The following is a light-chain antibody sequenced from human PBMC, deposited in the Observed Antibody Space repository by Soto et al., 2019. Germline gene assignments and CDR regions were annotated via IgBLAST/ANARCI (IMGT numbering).Light chain of an antibody. CDR1: ERIDGW. J-gene: IGKJ1*01. CDR2: KAS. V-gene: IGKV1-5*03. CDR3: HHHDAYSRM. Sequence: DIQMPQSPSTLSASIGDRVTITCRTSERIDGWLAWYQQKPGKAPKLLIYKASTLQLGVPSRFSGSGSGTDFTLTISGLQPDDFATYYCHHHDAYSRMFGQGTKVDVK.